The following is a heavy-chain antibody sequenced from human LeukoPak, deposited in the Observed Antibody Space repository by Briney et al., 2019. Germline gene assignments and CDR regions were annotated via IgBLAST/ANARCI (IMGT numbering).Heavy chain of an antibody. CDR1: GFTVSSYS. CDR3: ARDSRRESGAFDI. J-gene: IGHJ3*02. D-gene: IGHD2-2*01. Sequence: PGGSLRLSCAASGFTVSSYSMNWVRQAPGKGLEWVSSISSSSSYIYYADSVKGRFTISRDNAKNSLYLQMNSLRAEDTAVYYCARDSRRESGAFDIWGQGTMVTVSS. V-gene: IGHV3-21*01. CDR2: ISSSSSYI.